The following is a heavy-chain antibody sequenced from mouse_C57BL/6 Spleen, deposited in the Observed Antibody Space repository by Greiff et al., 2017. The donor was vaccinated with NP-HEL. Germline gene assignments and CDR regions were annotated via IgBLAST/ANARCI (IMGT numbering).Heavy chain of an antibody. D-gene: IGHD2-3*01. V-gene: IGHV6-6*01. CDR2: IRNKANNHAT. Sequence: EVQGVESGGGLVQPGGSMKLSCAASGFTFSDAWMDWVRQSPEKGLEWVAEIRNKANNHATYYAESVKGRFTISRDDSKSSVYLQMNSLRAEDTGIYYCTRVDGYYVGFDYWGQGTTLTVSS. CDR1: GFTFSDAW. CDR3: TRVDGYYVGFDY. J-gene: IGHJ2*01.